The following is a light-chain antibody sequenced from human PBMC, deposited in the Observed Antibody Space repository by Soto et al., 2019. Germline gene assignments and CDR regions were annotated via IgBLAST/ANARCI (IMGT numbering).Light chain of an antibody. V-gene: IGLV6-57*02. CDR1: SGSIASNY. J-gene: IGLJ2*01. CDR3: QSDDCYNQGL. CDR2: EDN. Sequence: NFMLTQPHSVSESPGKTVSISCTGSSGSIASNYVQWYQQRPGSAPTTVIYEDNQRPSGVPDRFSGSIDRSSNSASLTISGLKTEGETDYYCQSDDCYNQGLFGGGTKVTVL.